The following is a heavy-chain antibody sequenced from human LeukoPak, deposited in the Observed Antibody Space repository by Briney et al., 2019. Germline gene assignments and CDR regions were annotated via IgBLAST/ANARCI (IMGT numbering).Heavy chain of an antibody. J-gene: IGHJ4*02. V-gene: IGHV3-49*04. CDR3: TRESGDTAMAPTSDY. CDR2: IRSKAYGGTT. Sequence: GGSLRLSCTASGFTFGDYAMSWVRQAPGEGLEWVGFIRSKAYGGTTEYAASVKGRFTISRDDSKSIAYLQMNSLKTEDTAVYYCTRESGDTAMAPTSDYWGQGTLVTVSS. CDR1: GFTFGDYA. D-gene: IGHD5-18*01.